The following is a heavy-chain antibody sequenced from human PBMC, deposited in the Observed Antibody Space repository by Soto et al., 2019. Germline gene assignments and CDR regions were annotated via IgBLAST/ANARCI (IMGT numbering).Heavy chain of an antibody. CDR2: ISAKSGNT. CDR3: TRAGASDWKYGSTSS. CDR1: GYTFTTYG. V-gene: IGHV1-18*04. Sequence: QLVQSGAEVKKPGASVKVSCKASGYTFTTYGFNWVRQAPGQGLEWMGWISAKSGNTNYAQKLQGRVTMTTDTSTSTVYMELKGLTSDDTAIYYCTRAGASDWKYGSTSSWGQGTLVTVSS. D-gene: IGHD3-10*01. J-gene: IGHJ4*02.